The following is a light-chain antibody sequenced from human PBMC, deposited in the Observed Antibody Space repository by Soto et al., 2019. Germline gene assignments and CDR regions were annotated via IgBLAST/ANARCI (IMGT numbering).Light chain of an antibody. Sequence: EIVFTQSPGTLSLSPGEGATLSCRASQSVSSSYLAWYQQKPGQAPRLLIYGASSRATGIPDRFSGSGSGTDFTLTISRLEPEDFAVYYCQQYGSSSWTFGQGTKVDIK. CDR1: QSVSSSY. CDR2: GAS. J-gene: IGKJ1*01. V-gene: IGKV3-20*01. CDR3: QQYGSSSWT.